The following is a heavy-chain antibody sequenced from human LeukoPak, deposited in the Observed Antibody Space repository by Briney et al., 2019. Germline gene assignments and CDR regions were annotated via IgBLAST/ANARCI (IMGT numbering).Heavy chain of an antibody. CDR2: ISASSNFI. Sequence: GGSLRLSCAASGFTFSTHSMYWVHQAPGKGLEWVSSISASSNFIHYAESVRGRFTISRDNAKNSLYLQMNSLGAQDTAVYYCARPATGYCSSAGCHWDSWGQGTLVTVSS. CDR1: GFTFSTHS. J-gene: IGHJ4*02. CDR3: ARPATGYCSSAGCHWDS. D-gene: IGHD2-2*01. V-gene: IGHV3-21*01.